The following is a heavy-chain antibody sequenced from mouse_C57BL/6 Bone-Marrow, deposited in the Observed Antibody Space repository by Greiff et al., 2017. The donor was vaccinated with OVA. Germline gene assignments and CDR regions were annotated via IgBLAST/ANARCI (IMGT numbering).Heavy chain of an antibody. D-gene: IGHD2-10*02. CDR1: GFTFSDYY. V-gene: IGHV5-12*01. CDR2: ISNGGGST. CDR3: ARHGGYDWYFDV. J-gene: IGHJ1*03. Sequence: EVQGVESGGGLVQPGGSLKLSCAASGFTFSDYYMYWVRQTPEKRLEWVAYISNGGGSTYYPDTVKGRFTISRDNAKNTLYLQMSRLKSEDTAMYYCARHGGYDWYFDVWGTGTTVTVSS.